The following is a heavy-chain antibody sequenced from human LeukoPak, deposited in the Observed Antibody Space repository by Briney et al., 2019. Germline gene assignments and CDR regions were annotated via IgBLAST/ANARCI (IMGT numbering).Heavy chain of an antibody. CDR1: GFTFYDYA. D-gene: IGHD3-22*01. V-gene: IGHV3-9*01. Sequence: GRSLRLSCAASGFTFYDYAMHWVRQAPGKGLEGVSGISWNSGSIGYADSVKGRFTISRDNAKNSLYLQMNSLRAEDTALYYCAKATTRITMIVPAFDIWGQGTMVTVSS. J-gene: IGHJ3*02. CDR2: ISWNSGSI. CDR3: AKATTRITMIVPAFDI.